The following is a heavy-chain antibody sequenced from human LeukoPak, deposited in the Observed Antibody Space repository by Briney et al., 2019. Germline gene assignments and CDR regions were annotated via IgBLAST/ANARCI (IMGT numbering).Heavy chain of an antibody. D-gene: IGHD7-27*01. Sequence: PGGSLRLSCAASGFTFSTYWMGWVRQAPGKGVEWVANIKQDGTEKYYVDSVKGRFTISRDNAKNSLCLQMNSLRVEDTAVYYCARDRWGYWYFDLWGRGTLVTVSS. V-gene: IGHV3-7*01. CDR1: GFTFSTYW. CDR3: ARDRWGYWYFDL. J-gene: IGHJ2*01. CDR2: IKQDGTEK.